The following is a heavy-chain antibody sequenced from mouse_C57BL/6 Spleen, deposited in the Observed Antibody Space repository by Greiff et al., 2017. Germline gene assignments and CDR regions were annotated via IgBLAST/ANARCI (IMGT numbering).Heavy chain of an antibody. CDR1: GYTFTSYW. CDR2: IYPGNSDT. CDR3: TRDYAHDRGWFAY. V-gene: IGHV1-5*01. Sequence: EVKLVESGTVLARPGASVKMSCKTSGYTFTSYWMHWVKQRPGQGLEWIGAIYPGNSDTSYNQKFKGKAKLTAVTSASTAYMELSSLTNEDSAVYYCTRDYAHDRGWFAYWGQGTLVTVSA. D-gene: IGHD1-1*02. J-gene: IGHJ3*01.